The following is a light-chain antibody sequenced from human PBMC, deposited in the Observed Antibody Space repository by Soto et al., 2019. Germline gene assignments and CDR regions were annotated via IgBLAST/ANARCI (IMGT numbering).Light chain of an antibody. CDR3: QQYGTSPPLT. CDR2: AAS. V-gene: IGKV3-20*01. J-gene: IGKJ3*01. CDR1: QSVRNNY. Sequence: EIVLTQSPGTLSLSPGERATLSCRSSQSVRNNYLAWYQQKPGQAPRPLIYAASSKVTGITDRVSGSGSRTNFALTTTRQEPEDFAVYYCQQYGTSPPLTFGPGTKVDVK.